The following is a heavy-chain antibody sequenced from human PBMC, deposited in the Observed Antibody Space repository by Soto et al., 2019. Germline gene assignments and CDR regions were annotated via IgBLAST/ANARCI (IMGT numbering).Heavy chain of an antibody. CDR2: INTGNGNT. Sequence: QVQLVQSGAEVKKPGASVKVSCKASGITSTTYAIHWVRQVPGQGLEWMGWINTGNGNTRYPQRFLGRVSLTTDTPASTASMDLSSLTSEDTAVYYCARAISGYVTWGQGTLITVSS. CDR1: GITSTTYA. CDR3: ARAISGYVT. V-gene: IGHV1-3*04. D-gene: IGHD5-12*01. J-gene: IGHJ5*02.